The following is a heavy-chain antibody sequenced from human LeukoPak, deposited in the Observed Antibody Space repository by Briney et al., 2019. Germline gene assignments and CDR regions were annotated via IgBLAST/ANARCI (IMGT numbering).Heavy chain of an antibody. Sequence: GGSLRLSCAASGFPFSSYSMTWVRQAPGKGLVWVSRINSGGSGTSYAASVEGRFTISRDNAKNTLYLQMNSLRVEDTAVYYCATSLGPLTEYWGQGTLVTVSS. CDR2: INSGGSGT. J-gene: IGHJ4*02. V-gene: IGHV3-74*01. CDR3: ATSLGPLTEY. CDR1: GFPFSSYS. D-gene: IGHD7-27*01.